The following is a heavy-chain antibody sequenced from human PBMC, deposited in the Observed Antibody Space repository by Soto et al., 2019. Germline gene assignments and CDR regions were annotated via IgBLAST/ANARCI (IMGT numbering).Heavy chain of an antibody. J-gene: IGHJ4*02. D-gene: IGHD2-21*02. CDR1: GFTFSSYA. V-gene: IGHV3-23*01. Sequence: GGSLRLSCAASGFTFSSYAMSWVRQAPGKGLEWVSALSGSGGSTFHADSVKGRFTISRDNSQNTLYLQMNSLRAEDTAVYYCAKRLNTYYFDYWGPGTLVTVSS. CDR3: AKRLNTYYFDY. CDR2: LSGSGGST.